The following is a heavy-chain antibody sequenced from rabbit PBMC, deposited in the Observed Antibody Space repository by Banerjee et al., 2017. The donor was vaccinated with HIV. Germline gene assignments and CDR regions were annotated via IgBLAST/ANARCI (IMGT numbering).Heavy chain of an antibody. CDR3: ARNYVNVFDP. CDR2: IDSGSSGDT. J-gene: IGHJ2*01. CDR1: GFSFSSRYY. D-gene: IGHD1-1*01. Sequence: QSLEESGGDLVKPGASLTLTCTASGFSFSSRYYMCWVRQAPGKGLEWLACIDSGSSGDTYYASWAKGRFTISKASSTTVTLKMTSLTAADTATYFCARNYVNVFDPWGPGTLVTVS. V-gene: IGHV1S40*01.